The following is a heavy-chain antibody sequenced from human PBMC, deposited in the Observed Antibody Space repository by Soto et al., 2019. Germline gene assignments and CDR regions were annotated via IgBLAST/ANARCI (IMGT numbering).Heavy chain of an antibody. D-gene: IGHD3-22*01. J-gene: IGHJ4*02. Sequence: SETLSITCTVSGGSISSSSYYWGWIRQPPGKGLEWIGSIYYSGSTYYNPSLKSRVTISVDTSKNQFSLKLSSVTAADTAVYYCAAYYYDSSGYYYYFDYWGQGTLVTVSS. CDR1: GGSISSSSYY. CDR3: AAYYYDSSGYYYYFDY. CDR2: IYYSGST. V-gene: IGHV4-39*01.